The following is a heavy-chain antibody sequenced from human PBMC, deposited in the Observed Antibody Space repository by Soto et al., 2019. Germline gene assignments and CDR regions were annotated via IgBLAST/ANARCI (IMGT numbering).Heavy chain of an antibody. J-gene: IGHJ4*02. Sequence: RGSLLLSCASSVITFSMHAMSWVRQAPGTGLEWVSTIDPTGANTHYADSVKGRFTISRDNSRNTLDLQMNSLRAGDTALYYCVSWVSAHFDYWGQGTPVTVSS. D-gene: IGHD3-16*01. CDR1: VITFSMHA. CDR3: VSWVSAHFDY. V-gene: IGHV3-23*01. CDR2: IDPTGANT.